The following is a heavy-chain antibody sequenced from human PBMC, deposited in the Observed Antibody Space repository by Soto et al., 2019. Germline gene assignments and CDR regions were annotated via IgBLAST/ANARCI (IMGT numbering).Heavy chain of an antibody. D-gene: IGHD2-2*01. CDR1: GYSFTSYW. Sequence: GESLKISCKTSGYSFTSYWIGWVRQMPGKGMEWMGNIYPYDSDTRYSPSFQGQVTISADTSITTAYLQWSGLRASDTAMYFCARHLVGSTRGNFDYWGQGTLVTV. CDR2: IYPYDSDT. V-gene: IGHV5-51*01. CDR3: ARHLVGSTRGNFDY. J-gene: IGHJ4*01.